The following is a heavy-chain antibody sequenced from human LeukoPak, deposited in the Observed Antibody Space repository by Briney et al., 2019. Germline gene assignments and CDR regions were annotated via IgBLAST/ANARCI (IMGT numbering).Heavy chain of an antibody. J-gene: IGHJ4*02. CDR1: GYSISSGYY. CDR3: ARHPPIFYDSSGYYSPSALDY. Sequence: SETLSLTCAVSGYSISSGYYWGWIRQPPGKGLEWIGSIYHSGSTYYNPSLKSRVTISVDTSKNQFSLKLSSVTAADTAVYYCARHPPIFYDSSGYYSPSALDYWGQGTLVTVSS. V-gene: IGHV4-38-2*01. D-gene: IGHD3-22*01. CDR2: IYHSGST.